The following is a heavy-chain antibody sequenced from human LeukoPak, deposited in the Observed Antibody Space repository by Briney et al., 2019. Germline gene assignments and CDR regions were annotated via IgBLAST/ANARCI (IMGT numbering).Heavy chain of an antibody. CDR1: GFTFGTYW. V-gene: IGHV3-74*01. CDR2: VNTDGSGT. CDR3: ARGLAVVPAGVPDY. D-gene: IGHD2-2*01. J-gene: IGHJ4*02. Sequence: GGSLRLSCAASGFTFGTYWMYWVRQTPGKGLVWVARVNTDGSGTTYADSVEGRFTISRDNAKNTLYLQMNSLRDEDTAVYFCARGLAVVPAGVPDYWGQGTLVTVSS.